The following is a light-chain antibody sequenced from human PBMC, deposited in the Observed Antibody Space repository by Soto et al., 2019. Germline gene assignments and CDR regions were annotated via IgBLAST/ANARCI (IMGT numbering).Light chain of an antibody. V-gene: IGKV3-11*01. CDR2: DAS. Sequence: EIVLTQSPATLSLYPGERATLACRASQSVSSYLAWYQQKPGQAPRLLNYDASNRATGIPARFSGSGSGTDFTLTISSLEPEDFAVYYCQQRSNWPLTFGVGTKVDIK. CDR3: QQRSNWPLT. CDR1: QSVSSY. J-gene: IGKJ4*01.